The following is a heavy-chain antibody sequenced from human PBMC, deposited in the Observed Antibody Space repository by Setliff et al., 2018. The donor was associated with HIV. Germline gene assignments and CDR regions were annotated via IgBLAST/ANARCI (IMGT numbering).Heavy chain of an antibody. Sequence: SETLSLTCTVSSGSISSYYWIWIRQPPGKGLEWIGHIFYSGSTNHNPSLKSRVTISVDTSKNQFSLKLSSVTAADTAVYYCARGKWLVQNFYSYYMDVWGKGTTVTVPS. CDR2: IFYSGST. V-gene: IGHV4-59*01. J-gene: IGHJ6*03. D-gene: IGHD6-19*01. CDR3: ARGKWLVQNFYSYYMDV. CDR1: SGSISSYY.